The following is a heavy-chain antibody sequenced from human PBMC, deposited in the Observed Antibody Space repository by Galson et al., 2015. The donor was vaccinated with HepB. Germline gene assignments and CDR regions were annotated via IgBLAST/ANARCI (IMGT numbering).Heavy chain of an antibody. CDR1: GYTFTSYG. V-gene: IGHV1-18*04. Sequence: SVKVSCKASGYTFTSYGISWVRQAPGQGLEWMGWISAYNGNTNYAQKPQGRVTMTTDTSTSTAYMELRSLRSDDTAVYYCARDSDDSSGYYFPLGYFQHWGQGTLVTVSS. CDR3: ARDSDDSSGYYFPLGYFQH. D-gene: IGHD3-22*01. CDR2: ISAYNGNT. J-gene: IGHJ1*01.